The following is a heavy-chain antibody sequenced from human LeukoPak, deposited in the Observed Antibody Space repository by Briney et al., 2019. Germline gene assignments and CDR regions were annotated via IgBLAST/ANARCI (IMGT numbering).Heavy chain of an antibody. Sequence: ASVKVSCKASGYTFTNNYLHWVRQAPTQGLEWMGMIYPRDGSTSYAQNFQGRVTVTRDTSTTTVHMELRGLRSEDTAVYYCARDQEGFDYWGQGTVVTVSS. CDR1: GYTFTNNY. J-gene: IGHJ4*02. V-gene: IGHV1-46*01. CDR3: ARDQEGFDY. CDR2: IYPRDGST.